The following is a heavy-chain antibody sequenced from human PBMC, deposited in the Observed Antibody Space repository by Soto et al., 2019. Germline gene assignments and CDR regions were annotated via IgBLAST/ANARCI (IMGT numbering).Heavy chain of an antibody. CDR1: GYTFTGYY. D-gene: IGHD3-22*01. CDR3: ARGKVYYDSSGSFDY. Sequence: ASVKVSCKASGYTFTGYYMHWVRQAPGQGLEWMGWINPNSGGTNYAQKFQGRVTVTRDTSISTAYMELSRLRSDDTAVYYCARGKVYYDSSGSFDYWGQGTLVTVSS. J-gene: IGHJ4*02. V-gene: IGHV1-2*02. CDR2: INPNSGGT.